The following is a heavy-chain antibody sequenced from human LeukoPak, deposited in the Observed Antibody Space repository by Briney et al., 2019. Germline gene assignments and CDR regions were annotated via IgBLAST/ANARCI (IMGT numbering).Heavy chain of an antibody. CDR3: ARDYLVVPAAMWWFDP. D-gene: IGHD2-2*01. CDR2: ISSSSSYI. J-gene: IGHJ5*02. V-gene: IGHV3-21*01. Sequence: KPGGSLRLSCAASGFTFSSYSMEWVRQAPGKGLEWVSSISSSSSYIYYADPVKGRFTISRDNAKNSLYLQMNSLRAEDTAVYYCARDYLVVPAAMWWFDPWGQGTLVTVSS. CDR1: GFTFSSYS.